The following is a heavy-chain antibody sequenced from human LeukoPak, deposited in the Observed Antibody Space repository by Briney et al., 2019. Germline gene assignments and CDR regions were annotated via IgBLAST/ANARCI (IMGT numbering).Heavy chain of an antibody. D-gene: IGHD6-13*01. CDR3: APVKGSSPPEWEDAFAT. J-gene: IGHJ3*02. CDR1: GCTFSSYA. Sequence: GGSLRLSCAASGCTFSSYAMHWVRQAPGKGLEWMAAMSYDGGNKYYADSVNGRFTISRDNLKKTLHLEINVLKSDETGVCYGAPVKGSSPPEWEDAFATWAQGPMVTVSS. V-gene: IGHV3-30*01. CDR2: MSYDGGNK.